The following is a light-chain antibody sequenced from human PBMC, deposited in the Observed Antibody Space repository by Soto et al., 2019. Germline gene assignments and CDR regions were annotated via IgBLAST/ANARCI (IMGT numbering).Light chain of an antibody. J-gene: IGLJ1*01. CDR2: DNN. V-gene: IGLV1-51*01. CDR3: GTWDSSLSAYV. CDR1: SSNIGNNY. Sequence: QSVLTQPPSVSAAPGQKVTISCSGSSSNIGNNYVSWYQQLPGTAPKLLIYDNNKRPSGIPDRFSGSKSVTSATLGITGLQTGDEADYYCGTWDSSLSAYVFGTGTKLTVL.